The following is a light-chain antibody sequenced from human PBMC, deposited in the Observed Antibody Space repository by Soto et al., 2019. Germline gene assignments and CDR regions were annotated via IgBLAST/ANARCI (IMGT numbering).Light chain of an antibody. J-gene: IGKJ1*01. CDR2: AAS. CDR1: QSIYNY. CDR3: QHSYITPWT. V-gene: IGKV1-39*01. Sequence: DIQMTQSPSSLSASVGDRVTITCRASQSIYNYLNWFQQKPGKAPNLLIYAASSLQSGVPSRFSGSGSGTDFTLTISSLQPEDFATYYCQHSYITPWTFGQGTTVEIK.